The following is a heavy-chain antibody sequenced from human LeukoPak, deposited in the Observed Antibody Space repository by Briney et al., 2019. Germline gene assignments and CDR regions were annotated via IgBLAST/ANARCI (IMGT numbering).Heavy chain of an antibody. J-gene: IGHJ4*02. CDR2: ISSSSSTI. V-gene: IGHV3-48*01. CDR3: AREIVVGACDY. Sequence: GGSLRLSCAASGFTFSSYSMNWVRQAPGKGLEWVSYISSSSSTIYYADSVKGRFTISRDNAKNSLYLQMNSLRAEDTAVYYCAREIVVGACDYWGQGTLVTVSS. CDR1: GFTFSSYS. D-gene: IGHD2-15*01.